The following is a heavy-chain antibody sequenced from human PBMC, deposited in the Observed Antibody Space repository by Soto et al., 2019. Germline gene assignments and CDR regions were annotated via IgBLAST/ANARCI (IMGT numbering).Heavy chain of an antibody. CDR3: ARGDGRGSSGFYYYYGMDV. D-gene: IGHD6-25*01. J-gene: IGHJ6*02. Sequence: QVQLVQSGAEVKKPGASVKVSCKASGFTFTNYFFHWVRQAPRQGLEWMGIISPYDGSTNYGQSLQGRVNMTSDTSTSTGYMELSSLRSEDTAVYYCARGDGRGSSGFYYYYGMDVWGHGTTVTVSS. CDR2: ISPYDGST. V-gene: IGHV1-46*01. CDR1: GFTFTNYF.